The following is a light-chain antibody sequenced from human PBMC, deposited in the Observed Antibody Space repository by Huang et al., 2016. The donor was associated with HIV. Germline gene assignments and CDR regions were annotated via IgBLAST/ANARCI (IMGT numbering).Light chain of an antibody. J-gene: IGKJ5*01. CDR3: QQSYSALSS. CDR1: QSITNY. V-gene: IGKV1-39*01. Sequence: IQMTQSPTSLSASVGDRVSIVCRASQSITNYVNCDQQKPGKSPKLLISSASTLHSGVPSRFSGSGSGTEFTLTIRGLQLDDFATYYCQQSYSALSSFGPGTRL. CDR2: SAS.